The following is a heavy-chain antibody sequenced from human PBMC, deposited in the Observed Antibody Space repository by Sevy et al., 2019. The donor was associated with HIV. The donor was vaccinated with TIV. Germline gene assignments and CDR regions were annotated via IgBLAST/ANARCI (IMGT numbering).Heavy chain of an antibody. CDR2: IRSKPHGGTT. CDR1: GFTFADYA. CDR3: TRAIDY. V-gene: IGHV3-49*03. J-gene: IGHJ4*02. Sequence: QLGGSLRLSCTASGFTFADYAVSWFRQAPGKGLEWVGFIRSKPHGGTTEYAASVKGRFTISRDDSKSIAYLQMNSLKTEDTAMYYCTRAIDYWGQGALVTVSS.